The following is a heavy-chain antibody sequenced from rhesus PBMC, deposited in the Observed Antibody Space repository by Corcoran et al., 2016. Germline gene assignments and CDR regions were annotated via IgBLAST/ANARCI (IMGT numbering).Heavy chain of an antibody. CDR2: INPYNGNK. Sequence: QVQLVQSGAEVKKPGSSVKVSCKASGYTFTDYYMHWVRQAPRHGLEWMGWINPYNGNKKYAQKVQGRVTMTRDTSTSTAYMELSRLRSEDMAVYYCAREQGSWNNGGLDSWGQGVVVTVSS. CDR3: AREQGSWNNGGLDS. J-gene: IGHJ6*01. V-gene: IGHV1S2*01. CDR1: GYTFTDYY. D-gene: IGHD1-20*01.